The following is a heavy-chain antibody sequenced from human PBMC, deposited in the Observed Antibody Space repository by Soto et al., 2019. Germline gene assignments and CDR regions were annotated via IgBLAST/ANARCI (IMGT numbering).Heavy chain of an antibody. CDR2: ISSTTNYI. D-gene: IGHD2-21*02. Sequence: GGSLRLSCAASGFTFTRYSMNWVRQAPGKGLEWVSSISSTTNYIYYGDSMKGRFTISRDNSKNTLYLQMNSLRAEDTAVYYCARDHLTSYDYWGQGTLVTVSS. J-gene: IGHJ4*02. CDR1: GFTFTRYS. V-gene: IGHV3-21*01. CDR3: ARDHLTSYDY.